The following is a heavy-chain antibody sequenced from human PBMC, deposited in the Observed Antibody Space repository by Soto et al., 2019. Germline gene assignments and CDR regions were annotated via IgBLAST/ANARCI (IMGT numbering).Heavy chain of an antibody. Sequence: GGSLRLSCAASGFTFSSYGMHWVRQAPGKGLERVAVIWYDGSNKYYADSVKGRFTISRDNSKNTLYLQMNSLRAEDTAVYYCARVPGIAAAGPILYYYGMDVWGQGTTVTVSS. D-gene: IGHD6-13*01. CDR1: GFTFSSYG. V-gene: IGHV3-33*01. CDR2: IWYDGSNK. CDR3: ARVPGIAAAGPILYYYGMDV. J-gene: IGHJ6*02.